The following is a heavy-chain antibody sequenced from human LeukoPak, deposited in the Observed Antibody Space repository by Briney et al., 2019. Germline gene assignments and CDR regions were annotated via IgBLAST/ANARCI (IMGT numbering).Heavy chain of an antibody. CDR3: TKRGDGGNYPYYFDY. CDR1: GFTFSSYA. J-gene: IGHJ4*02. V-gene: IGHV3-23*01. D-gene: IGHD4-23*01. CDR2: ISGSGGSK. Sequence: GGSLRLSCAASGFTFSSYAMSWVRQAPEKGLEWVSSISGSGGSKWFADSVKGRFTISRDNSENTLYLQMNSLRAEDTAVYYCTKRGDGGNYPYYFDYWGQGTLVTVSS.